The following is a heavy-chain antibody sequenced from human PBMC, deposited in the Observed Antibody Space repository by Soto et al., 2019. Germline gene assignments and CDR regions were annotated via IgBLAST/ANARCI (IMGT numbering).Heavy chain of an antibody. CDR2: ISYDGSNK. CDR1: GFTFSIYA. CDR3: ARERYCSSTSCYIVGYYGMDV. Sequence: GGSLRLSCAASGFTFSIYAMHWVRQAPGKGLEWVAVISYDGSNKYYADSVKGRLTISRDNSKNTLYLQMNSLRAEDTAVYYCARERYCSSTSCYIVGYYGMDVWGQGTTVTVSS. J-gene: IGHJ6*02. V-gene: IGHV3-30-3*01. D-gene: IGHD2-2*02.